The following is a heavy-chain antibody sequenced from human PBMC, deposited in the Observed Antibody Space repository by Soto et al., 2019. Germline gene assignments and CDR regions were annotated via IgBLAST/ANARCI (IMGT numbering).Heavy chain of an antibody. J-gene: IGHJ4*02. CDR1: GFTFSSYA. CDR3: ANPPRGIQADY. CDR2: ISGSGGST. Sequence: GGSLRLSCAASGFTFSSYAMSWVRQAPGKGLEWVSAISGSGGSTCYADSVKGRFTISRDNSKNTLYLQMNSLRAEDTAVYYCANPPRGIQADYWGQGTLVTVSS. D-gene: IGHD3-10*01. V-gene: IGHV3-23*01.